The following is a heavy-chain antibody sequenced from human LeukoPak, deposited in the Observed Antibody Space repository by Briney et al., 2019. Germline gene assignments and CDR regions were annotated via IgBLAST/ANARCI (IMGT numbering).Heavy chain of an antibody. CDR3: ARDSSGWPGYNWFDP. D-gene: IGHD6-19*01. CDR2: INHSGST. J-gene: IGHJ5*02. CDR1: GGSFSGYY. Sequence: SETLSLTCAVYGGSFSGYYWSWIRQPPGKGLEWIGEINHSGSTNYNPSLKSRVTMSVDTSKNQFSLKLSSVTAEDTAVYYCARDSSGWPGYNWFDPWGQGTLVTVSS. V-gene: IGHV4-34*01.